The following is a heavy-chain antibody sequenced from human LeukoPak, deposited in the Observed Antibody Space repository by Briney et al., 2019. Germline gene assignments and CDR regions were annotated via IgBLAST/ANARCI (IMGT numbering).Heavy chain of an antibody. J-gene: IGHJ3*01. CDR2: ISATSVDI. Sequence: GGSLRLSCAASEFTFRNFALTWVRQAPGKGLEWVSSISATSVDIFYADSVQGRFTISRDNSKHTLYLQMSGLRAEDTATYYCARDPNGDYIGAFDGWGQGAMVTVSS. CDR3: ARDPNGDYIGAFDG. V-gene: IGHV3-23*01. D-gene: IGHD4-17*01. CDR1: EFTFRNFA.